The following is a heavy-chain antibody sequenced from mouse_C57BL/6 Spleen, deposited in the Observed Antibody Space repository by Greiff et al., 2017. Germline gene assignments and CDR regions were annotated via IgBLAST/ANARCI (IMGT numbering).Heavy chain of an antibody. J-gene: IGHJ4*01. D-gene: IGHD2-4*01. CDR2: INPSSGYT. CDR1: GYTFTSYW. Sequence: QVHVKQSGAELAKPGASVKLSCKASGYTFTSYWMHWVKQRPGQGLEWIGYINPSSGYTKYNQKFKDKATLTADKSSSTAYMQLSSLTYEDSAVYYCARSDYDDDYAMDYWGQGTSVTVSS. V-gene: IGHV1-7*01. CDR3: ARSDYDDDYAMDY.